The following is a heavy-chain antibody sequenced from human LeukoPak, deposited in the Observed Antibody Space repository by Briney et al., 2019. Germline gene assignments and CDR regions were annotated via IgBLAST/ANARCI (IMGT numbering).Heavy chain of an antibody. CDR2: IRSSSSYT. Sequence: PGGSLRLSCAASGFTFSSYAMSWVRQAPGKGLEWVSHIRSSSSYTNYADSVKGRFTISRDNAKNSLFLQMNSLRADDTAVYYCARGHSSDAFDIWGQGTMVTVSP. CDR3: ARGHSSDAFDI. V-gene: IGHV3-11*05. CDR1: GFTFSSYA. J-gene: IGHJ3*02. D-gene: IGHD4-11*01.